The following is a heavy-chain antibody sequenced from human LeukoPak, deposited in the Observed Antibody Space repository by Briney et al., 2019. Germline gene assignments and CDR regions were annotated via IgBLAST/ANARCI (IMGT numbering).Heavy chain of an antibody. CDR1: GGSFSGYY. D-gene: IGHD6-19*01. Sequence: PSETLSLTCAVYGGSFSGYYWSWIRQPPGKGLEWIGEINHSGSTNYNPSLKSRVTISVDTSKNQFSLKLSSVTAADTAVYYCARGTVIAVAGTIVFYFDYWGQGTLVTVSS. V-gene: IGHV4-34*01. J-gene: IGHJ4*02. CDR3: ARGTVIAVAGTIVFYFDY. CDR2: INHSGST.